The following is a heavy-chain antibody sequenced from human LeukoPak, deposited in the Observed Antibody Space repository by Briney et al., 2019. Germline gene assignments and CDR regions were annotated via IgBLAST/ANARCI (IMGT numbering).Heavy chain of an antibody. J-gene: IGHJ4*02. CDR1: GFTFSDYY. CDR3: ASLGSPTFDSSGGY. CDR2: ISSSGTTI. D-gene: IGHD6-25*01. V-gene: IGHV3-11*01. Sequence: GGSLRLSCAASGFTFSDYYMSWIRQAPGKGLEWVSYISSSGTTIYYADSVKGRFTISRDNAKNSLYLQMNSLRAEDTAVYYCASLGSPTFDSSGGYWGQGTLVTVSS.